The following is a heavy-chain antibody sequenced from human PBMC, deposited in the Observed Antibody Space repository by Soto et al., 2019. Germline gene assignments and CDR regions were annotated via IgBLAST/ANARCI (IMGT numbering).Heavy chain of an antibody. CDR1: GGSITSSNYY. V-gene: IGHV4-30-4*01. D-gene: IGHD5-18*01. J-gene: IGHJ4*02. Sequence: SETLSLTCTVSGGSITSSNYYCSWIRQSPGEGLEWIGHIYSSGSAYYNPSLMSRVSMSIDTSKNQFSLSLNSVTVADTAVYFCDRELRGYSYGHGEVFWGRGTLVTVSS. CDR2: IYSSGSA. CDR3: DRELRGYSYGHGEVF.